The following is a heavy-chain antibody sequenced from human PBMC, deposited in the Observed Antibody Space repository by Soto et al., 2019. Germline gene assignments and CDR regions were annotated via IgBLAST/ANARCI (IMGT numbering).Heavy chain of an antibody. V-gene: IGHV4-30-4*01. J-gene: IGHJ3*02. D-gene: IGHD3-22*01. Sequence: PSETLSLTCTVSGGSISSGDYYWSWIRQPPGKGLEWIAYIYYSGSTYYNPSLKSRVTISVDTSKNQFSLKLSSVTAADTAVYYCARDRKYYYDSSGYPNAAFDIWGQGTMVTVSS. CDR2: IYYSGST. CDR1: GGSISSGDYY. CDR3: ARDRKYYYDSSGYPNAAFDI.